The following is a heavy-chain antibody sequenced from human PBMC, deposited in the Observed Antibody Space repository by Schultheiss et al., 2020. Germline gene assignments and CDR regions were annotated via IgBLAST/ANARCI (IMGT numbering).Heavy chain of an antibody. CDR3: ARDGCIAAAGTDGDDAFDI. D-gene: IGHD6-13*01. CDR1: GGSTSSSNW. V-gene: IGHV4-4*02. CDR2: IYHSGST. J-gene: IGHJ3*02. Sequence: GSLRLSCGVSGGSTSSSNWWSWVRQPPGKGLEWIGEIYHSGSTNYNSFLKSRVPISVDKSKKRLSLKMSSVTAADTAVYYCARDGCIAAAGTDGDDAFDIWGQGTMVTVSS.